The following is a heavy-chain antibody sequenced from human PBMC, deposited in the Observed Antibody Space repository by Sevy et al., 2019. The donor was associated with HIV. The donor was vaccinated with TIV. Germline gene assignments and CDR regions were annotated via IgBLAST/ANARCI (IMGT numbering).Heavy chain of an antibody. J-gene: IGHJ5*02. D-gene: IGHD2-15*01. CDR2: IGHDGNKY. CDR3: AKDYCIGNDCFLGWFDP. Sequence: GGSLRLSCAASGFTLSSVGIHWVRLTPGTGLEWLAFIGHDGNKYFYGASVKGRITTSRDNSKNTVSLQMNSLRVEDTAIYYCAKDYCIGNDCFLGWFDPRGQGTVVNVSS. CDR1: GFTLSSVG. V-gene: IGHV3-30*02.